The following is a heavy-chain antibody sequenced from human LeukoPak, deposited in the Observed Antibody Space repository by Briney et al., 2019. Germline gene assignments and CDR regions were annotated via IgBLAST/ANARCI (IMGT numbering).Heavy chain of an antibody. Sequence: ASVKVSCKASGYTFTGYYMHWVRQAPGQGLEWMGWINPNSGGTNYAQKFQGRVTMTRDTSISTAYMELSRLRSDDTAVYYCARDSEYDILTGRVVPSGMDVWGQGTTVTASS. D-gene: IGHD3-9*01. V-gene: IGHV1-2*02. CDR2: INPNSGGT. J-gene: IGHJ6*02. CDR1: GYTFTGYY. CDR3: ARDSEYDILTGRVVPSGMDV.